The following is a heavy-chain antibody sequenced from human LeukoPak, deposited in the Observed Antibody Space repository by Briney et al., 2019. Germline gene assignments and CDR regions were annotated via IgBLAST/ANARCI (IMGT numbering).Heavy chain of an antibody. J-gene: IGHJ4*02. Sequence: PGGSLRLSCAASGFTFSSYGMHWVRQAPGKGLEWVAFIRYDGSNKYYADSVKGRFTISRDNSKNTLYLQMNSLRAEDTAVYYCAKVYYDSSGYFEYWGQGTLVTVSS. CDR2: IRYDGSNK. D-gene: IGHD3-22*01. CDR1: GFTFSSYG. V-gene: IGHV3-30*02. CDR3: AKVYYDSSGYFEY.